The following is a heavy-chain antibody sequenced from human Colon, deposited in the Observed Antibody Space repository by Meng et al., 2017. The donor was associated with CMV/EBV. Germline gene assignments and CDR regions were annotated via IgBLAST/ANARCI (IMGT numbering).Heavy chain of an antibody. CDR3: ARDGAAGFYGSGSYFFDF. J-gene: IGHJ4*02. CDR1: GFIFSNAW. CDR2: ISSSSSTI. Sequence: GESLKISCAASGFIFSNAWMSWVRQAPGKGPEWVAFISSSSSTIFYADSVQGRFTISRENAKNSLFLQMDSLRDEDTAVYYCARDGAAGFYGSGSYFFDFWGQGTLVTVSS. V-gene: IGHV3-48*02. D-gene: IGHD3-10*01.